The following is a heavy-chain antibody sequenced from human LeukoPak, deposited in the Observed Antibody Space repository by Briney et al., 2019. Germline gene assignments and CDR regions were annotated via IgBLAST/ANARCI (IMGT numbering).Heavy chain of an antibody. D-gene: IGHD1-26*01. CDR2: IYYSGST. V-gene: IGHV4-59*08. Sequence: SETLSLTCTVSGGSISSYYWSWIRQPPGKGLEWIGYIYYSGSTNSNPSLKSRVTISVDTSKNQFSLKLNSVTAADTAVYYCASATRYSGSYYLDYWSQGTLVTVSS. CDR1: GGSISSYY. J-gene: IGHJ4*02. CDR3: ASATRYSGSYYLDY.